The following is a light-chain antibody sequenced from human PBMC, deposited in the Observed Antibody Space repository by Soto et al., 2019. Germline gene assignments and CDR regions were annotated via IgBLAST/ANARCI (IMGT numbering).Light chain of an antibody. J-gene: IGKJ1*01. CDR3: QQYGSSQT. CDR2: GAS. CDR1: QSVSSSY. V-gene: IGKV3-20*01. Sequence: EILLTQSPGTLSFSPGERATLSCRASQSVSSSYLAWYQQKPGQAPRLLIYGASSRATGIPDRFSGSGSGTDFTLTISRLEPEDFAVYYCQQYGSSQTFGQGTKVDIK.